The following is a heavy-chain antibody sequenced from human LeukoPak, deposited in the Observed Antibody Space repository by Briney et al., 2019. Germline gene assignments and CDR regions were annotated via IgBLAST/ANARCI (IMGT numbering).Heavy chain of an antibody. CDR1: VYTFTRYY. J-gene: IGHJ5*02. Sequence: SVKVSCKASVYTFTRYYMHWVRQPPGQGLEWMGWINPNSGGTNYAQKFQGRVTMTRDTSISTAYMELSRLRSDDTAVYYCARDRGNWFDPWGQGTLVTVSS. D-gene: IGHD3-10*01. CDR3: ARDRGNWFDP. V-gene: IGHV1-2*02. CDR2: INPNSGGT.